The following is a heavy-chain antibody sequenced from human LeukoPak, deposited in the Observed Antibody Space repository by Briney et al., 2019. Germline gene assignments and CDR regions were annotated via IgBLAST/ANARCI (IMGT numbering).Heavy chain of an antibody. V-gene: IGHV1-69*05. Sequence: ASVKVSCKASGGTFSSYAISWVRQAPGQGLEWMGRIIPIFGTANYAQKFQGRVTITTDESTSTAYMELSSLRSEDTAVYYCARDPGYSYGYYFDYWGQGTLVTVSS. J-gene: IGHJ4*02. CDR2: IIPIFGTA. CDR1: GGTFSSYA. D-gene: IGHD5-18*01. CDR3: ARDPGYSYGYYFDY.